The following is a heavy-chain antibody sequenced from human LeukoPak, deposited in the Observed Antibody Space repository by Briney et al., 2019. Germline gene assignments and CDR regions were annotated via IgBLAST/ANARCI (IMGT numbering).Heavy chain of an antibody. CDR2: ISNSGSTI. J-gene: IGHJ4*02. D-gene: IGHD1-26*01. CDR1: GFTFSSYS. CDR3: ARDIGVGAIPYFDN. V-gene: IGHV3-48*01. Sequence: QPGGSLRLSCAASGFTFSSYSMNWVRQAPGKGLEWVSYISNSGSTIYYADSVKGRFTISRDNAKNSLYLQMNSLRAEDTAAYYCARDIGVGAIPYFDNWGQGTLATVSS.